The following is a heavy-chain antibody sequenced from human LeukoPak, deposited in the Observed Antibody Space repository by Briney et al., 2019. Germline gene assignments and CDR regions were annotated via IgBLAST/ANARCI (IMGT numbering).Heavy chain of an antibody. V-gene: IGHV1-18*01. CDR3: ARDALECSTSCNLYNWFDP. D-gene: IGHD2-2*01. J-gene: IGHJ5*02. CDR1: GYTFTSYG. Sequence: ASVKVSCKASGYTFTSYGISWVRQAPGQGLEWMGWISAYNGNTNYAQKLQGRVTMTTDTSTSTAYMELRSLRSDDTAVYYCARDALECSTSCNLYNWFDPWGQGTLVTVSS. CDR2: ISAYNGNT.